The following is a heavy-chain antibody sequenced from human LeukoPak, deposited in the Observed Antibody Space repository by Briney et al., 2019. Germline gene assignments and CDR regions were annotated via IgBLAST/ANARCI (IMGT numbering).Heavy chain of an antibody. Sequence: GRSLRLSCAASGFTLTSYWMHWVRQAPGNGLVWVSRINSDGRSTSYAASVKGRFTISRDNSKNTLHLQMNSLRAEDTAVYYCARHSSGYYHYDYWGPGTPVTVAS. CDR3: ARHSSGYYHYDY. CDR1: GFTLTSYW. V-gene: IGHV3-74*01. J-gene: IGHJ4*02. CDR2: INSDGRST. D-gene: IGHD3-22*01.